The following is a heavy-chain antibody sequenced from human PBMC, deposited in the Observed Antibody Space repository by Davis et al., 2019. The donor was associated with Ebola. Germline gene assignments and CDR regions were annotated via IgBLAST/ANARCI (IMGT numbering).Heavy chain of an antibody. J-gene: IGHJ4*02. Sequence: ASVKVSCKASGYTFTDYYLHWVRQAPGQGLEWTGWINPGSGDTNFAKKFQGWVTMTRDTSIGTAYMELSSLKSDDTAVFYCARAWDSDFWNAYSHFDHWGQGTLVTVSS. CDR3: ARAWDSDFWNAYSHFDH. V-gene: IGHV1-2*04. CDR2: INPGSGDT. D-gene: IGHD3-3*01. CDR1: GYTFTDYY.